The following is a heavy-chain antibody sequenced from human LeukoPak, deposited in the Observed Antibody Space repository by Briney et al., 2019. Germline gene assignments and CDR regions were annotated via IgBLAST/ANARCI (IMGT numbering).Heavy chain of an antibody. Sequence: ASVKASCKASGYTFTSYGINWVRQAPGQGLEWMAWISVYTNYTNYAQKFQDRVTMTTDTSTSTAYMELRSPRSDDTAVYYCARDPTPTMYGDNNWFDPWGQGTLVIVSS. CDR2: ISVYTNYT. J-gene: IGHJ5*02. CDR3: ARDPTPTMYGDNNWFDP. V-gene: IGHV1-18*04. D-gene: IGHD2-21*02. CDR1: GYTFTSYG.